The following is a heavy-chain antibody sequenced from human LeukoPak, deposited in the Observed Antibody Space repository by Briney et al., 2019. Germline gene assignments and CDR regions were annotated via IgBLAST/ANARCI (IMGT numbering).Heavy chain of an antibody. CDR2: IYYSGST. V-gene: IGHV4-59*08. J-gene: IGHJ5*02. D-gene: IGHD3-22*01. Sequence: SETLSLTRTVSGGSISSYYWSWLRQPPGKGLEWLGYIYYSGSTNYNPSLKSRVTISVDTSKNQFSLKLSSVTAGETPVWYCERPGFYYDSSGVFRFDPWRKGTVVTVFS. CDR1: GGSISSYY. CDR3: ERPGFYYDSSGVFRFDP.